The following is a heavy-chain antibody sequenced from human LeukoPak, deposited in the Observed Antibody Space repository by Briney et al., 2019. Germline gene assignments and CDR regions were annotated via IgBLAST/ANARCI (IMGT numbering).Heavy chain of an antibody. Sequence: GGSLRLSCAASGFTLSSYAMSWVRQAPGKGLEWVSAISGSGGSTYYADSVKGRFTISRDNSKNTLYLQMNGLRAEDTAVYYCAKVSYDFWSGSDAFDIWGQGTMVTVSS. CDR1: GFTLSSYA. D-gene: IGHD3-3*01. V-gene: IGHV3-23*01. J-gene: IGHJ3*02. CDR3: AKVSYDFWSGSDAFDI. CDR2: ISGSGGST.